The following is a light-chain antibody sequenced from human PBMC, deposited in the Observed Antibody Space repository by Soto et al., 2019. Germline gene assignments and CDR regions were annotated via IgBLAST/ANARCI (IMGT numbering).Light chain of an antibody. CDR1: QSISRS. Sequence: EIVLTQSPATLSLSPGDRATLSCRASQSISRSLAWYQQKPGQPPRLLIYDASKRATGSAARFSGSGSGTDFTITNTSLVPEDFAVYYCQQRSVWPPWPFGQGPKVEIK. V-gene: IGKV3-11*01. J-gene: IGKJ1*01. CDR2: DAS. CDR3: QQRSVWPPWP.